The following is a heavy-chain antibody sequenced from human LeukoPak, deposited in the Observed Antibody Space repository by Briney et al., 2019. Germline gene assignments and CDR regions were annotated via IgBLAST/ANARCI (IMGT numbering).Heavy chain of an antibody. CDR1: GFTFSSFA. V-gene: IGHV3-23*01. Sequence: GGSLRLSCAASGFTFSSFAMSWVRQAPGKGLEWVSSISGSGESTYYADYVKGRFTISRDNSKNTLYLQMNNLRAEDTAVYYCAKTAPAAIYWFDPWGQGTLVTVSS. CDR2: ISGSGEST. CDR3: AKTAPAAIYWFDP. J-gene: IGHJ5*02. D-gene: IGHD2-2*02.